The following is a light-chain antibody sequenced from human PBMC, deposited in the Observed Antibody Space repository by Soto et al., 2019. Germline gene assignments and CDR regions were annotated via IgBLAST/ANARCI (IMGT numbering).Light chain of an antibody. CDR2: GAS. CDR3: QQYCSSPLT. Sequence: EIVLTPSPGTLSLSPGERATLSCRASQSVSSSYLAWYQQKPGQAPRLLIYGASSRATGLPDRFSGSGSGTDFTLTISRLQPEDFAVYYCQQYCSSPLTFGQGTKVEIK. J-gene: IGKJ1*01. V-gene: IGKV3-20*01. CDR1: QSVSSSY.